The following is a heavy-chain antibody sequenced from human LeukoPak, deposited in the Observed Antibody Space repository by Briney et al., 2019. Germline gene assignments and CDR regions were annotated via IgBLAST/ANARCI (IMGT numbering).Heavy chain of an antibody. CDR2: ITWNSDMT. V-gene: IGHV3-9*03. CDR3: AKSAGDSYYDH. Sequence: PGGSLRLXCAASGFTFDDYAMHWVRQAPGKGLESVAGITWNSDMTRYADSVRGRFTISRDNAGNSLYLQMDSLRPDDMAFYYCAKSAGDSYYDHWGQGTLVTVSS. D-gene: IGHD7-27*01. J-gene: IGHJ4*02. CDR1: GFTFDDYA.